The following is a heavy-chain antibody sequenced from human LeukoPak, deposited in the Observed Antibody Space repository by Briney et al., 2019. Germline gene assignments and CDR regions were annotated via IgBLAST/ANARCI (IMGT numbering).Heavy chain of an antibody. D-gene: IGHD2/OR15-2a*01. CDR2: IVVGSGNT. CDR3: AADDLNIGY. V-gene: IGHV1-58*02. Sequence: ASVKVSCTASGSNFRNSAIQWVRQARGQRLEWIGWIVVGSGNTDYAQKFQERITITRDMSTRTVYMELSSLRSEDTAVYYCAADDLNIGYWGQGTLVTVSS. CDR1: GSNFRNSA. J-gene: IGHJ4*02.